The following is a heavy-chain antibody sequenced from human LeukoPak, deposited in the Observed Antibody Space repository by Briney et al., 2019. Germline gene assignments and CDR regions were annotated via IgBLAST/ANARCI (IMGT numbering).Heavy chain of an antibody. CDR1: GGSSGSHY. CDR2: IYYSGST. CDR3: ARVCGSTSCYTQNWFDP. V-gene: IGHV4-59*11. D-gene: IGHD2-2*02. J-gene: IGHJ5*02. Sequence: PSETLSLTCTVAGGSSGSHYGSWIRQPPGKGLEWIGYIYYSGSTNYNPSLKSRVTISVDTSKNQFSLKLSSVTAADTAVYYCARVCGSTSCYTQNWFDPWGQGTLVTVSS.